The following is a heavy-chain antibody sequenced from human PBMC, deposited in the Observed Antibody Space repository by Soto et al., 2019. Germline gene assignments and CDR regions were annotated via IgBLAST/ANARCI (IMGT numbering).Heavy chain of an antibody. CDR3: VRDDRWAFDF. V-gene: IGHV3-48*02. CDR1: GFSFSNYA. J-gene: IGHJ3*01. CDR2: ISIGSGSI. Sequence: EVQLVESGGGLVQPGGSRRVSCAASGFSFSNYAMNWVRQAPGKGLEWVSYISIGSGSIFYADSVKGRFTISRDDAKNSLYMQMNTLRDEDTAVYYCVRDDRWAFDFWGQETMVTVSS. D-gene: IGHD3-22*01.